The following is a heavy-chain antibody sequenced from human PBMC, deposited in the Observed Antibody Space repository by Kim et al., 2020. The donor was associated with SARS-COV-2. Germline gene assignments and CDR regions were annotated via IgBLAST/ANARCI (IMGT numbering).Heavy chain of an antibody. CDR3: ARIINYYFDY. V-gene: IGHV1-69*01. J-gene: IGHJ4*02. CDR2: TA. Sequence: TANYAQKFQGRVTITADESTSTAYMELSSLRSEDTAVYYCARIINYYFDYWGQGTLVTVSS.